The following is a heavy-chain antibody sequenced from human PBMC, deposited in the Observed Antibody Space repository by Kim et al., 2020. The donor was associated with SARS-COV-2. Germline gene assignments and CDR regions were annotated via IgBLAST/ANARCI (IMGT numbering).Heavy chain of an antibody. Sequence: GGSLRLSCAASGFTFSSYAMSWVRQAPGKGLEWVSAISGSGGSTYYADSVKGRFTISRDNSKNTLYLQMNSLRAEDTAVYYCAKGGDWIYYYGSGSLGGDFDYWGQGTLVTVSS. V-gene: IGHV3-23*01. J-gene: IGHJ4*02. CDR2: ISGSGGST. CDR1: GFTFSSYA. D-gene: IGHD3-10*01. CDR3: AKGGDWIYYYGSGSLGGDFDY.